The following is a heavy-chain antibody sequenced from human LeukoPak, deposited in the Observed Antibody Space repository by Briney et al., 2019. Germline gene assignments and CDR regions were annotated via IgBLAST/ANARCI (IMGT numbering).Heavy chain of an antibody. D-gene: IGHD3-22*01. V-gene: IGHV1-2*02. CDR3: ARAIGDSSGYYYGFDY. J-gene: IGHJ4*02. CDR2: INPNSGGT. Sequence: ASVKVSCKASGYTFTGYYMHWVRQAPGQGLEWMGWINPNSGGTNYAQKFQGRVTMTRDTSTSTVYMELSSLRSEDTAVYYCARAIGDSSGYYYGFDYWGQGTLVTVSS. CDR1: GYTFTGYY.